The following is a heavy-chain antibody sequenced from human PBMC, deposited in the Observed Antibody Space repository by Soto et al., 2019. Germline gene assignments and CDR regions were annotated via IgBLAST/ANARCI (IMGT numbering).Heavy chain of an antibody. CDR1: GYTFTSYA. D-gene: IGHD3-22*01. V-gene: IGHV1-3*01. CDR2: INAGNGNT. J-gene: IGHJ4*02. Sequence: VASVKVSCKASGYTFTSYAMHWVRQAPGQRLEWMGWINAGNGNTKYSQKFQGRVTITRDTSASTAYMELSSLRSEDTAVYYCARDDGYYLIDYWGQGTLVTVSS. CDR3: ARDDGYYLIDY.